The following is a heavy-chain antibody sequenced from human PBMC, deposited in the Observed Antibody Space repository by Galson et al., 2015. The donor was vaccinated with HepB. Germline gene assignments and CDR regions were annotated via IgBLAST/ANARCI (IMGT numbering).Heavy chain of an antibody. CDR1: GFTFSTYA. D-gene: IGHD7-27*01. CDR2: ISGDTAKI. Sequence: SGFTFSTYAMNWVRQAPGKGLEWVSVISGDTAKIFHADSVKGRFTISRDNSMNTVYLQMDSLRAEDTAVYYCAKGGNWDSRYFDYWGQGSLVTVSS. V-gene: IGHV3-23*01. J-gene: IGHJ4*02. CDR3: AKGGNWDSRYFDY.